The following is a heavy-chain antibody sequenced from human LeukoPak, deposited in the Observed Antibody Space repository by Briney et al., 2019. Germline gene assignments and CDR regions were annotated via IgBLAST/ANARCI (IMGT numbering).Heavy chain of an antibody. D-gene: IGHD3-22*01. CDR1: GFTFRIYY. V-gene: IGHV3-7*03. Sequence: GGSLRLSCAASGFTFRIYYMSWVRQAPGKGLEWVANIKQDGSEKYYEDSVKGRFTISRDNAKNSLYLQMNSLRAEDTAVYYCAGAHYYDSSGLDYWGQGTLVTVSS. CDR3: AGAHYYDSSGLDY. CDR2: IKQDGSEK. J-gene: IGHJ4*02.